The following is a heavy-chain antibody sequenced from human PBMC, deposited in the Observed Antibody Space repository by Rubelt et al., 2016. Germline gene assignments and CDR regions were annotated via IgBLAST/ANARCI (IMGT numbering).Heavy chain of an antibody. V-gene: IGHV1-3*01. D-gene: IGHD6-13*01. CDR2: INAGNGNT. CDR1: GYTFTSYA. Sequence: QVQLVQSGAEVKKPGASVKVSCKASGYTFTSYAMHWVRQAPGQRLEWMGWINAGNGNTKYSLKFQGRVTITRDTSASTAYMELSSLRSEDTAVYYCARMRGPYSSSGGEFDPWCQGTLVTVSS. J-gene: IGHJ5*02. CDR3: ARMRGPYSSSGGEFDP.